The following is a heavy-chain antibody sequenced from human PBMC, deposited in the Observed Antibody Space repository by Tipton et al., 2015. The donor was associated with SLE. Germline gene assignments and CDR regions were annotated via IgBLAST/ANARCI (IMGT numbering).Heavy chain of an antibody. D-gene: IGHD3-10*01. CDR2: VSHSGDT. CDR1: GGSITGSNYH. CDR3: ARGFGYYYNYLDV. J-gene: IGHJ6*03. Sequence: TLSLTCTVSGGSITGSNYHWGRIRQSPGKGLEWIGEVSHSGDTNYTPSLKSRVSISVDTSKNLFFLKLTSVTAADTAVYFCARGFGYYYNYLDVWGKGTTVIVSS. V-gene: IGHV4-39*02.